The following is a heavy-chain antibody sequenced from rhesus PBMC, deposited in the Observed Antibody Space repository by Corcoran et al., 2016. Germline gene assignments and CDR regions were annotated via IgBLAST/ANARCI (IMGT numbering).Heavy chain of an antibody. V-gene: IGHV4S9*01. J-gene: IGHJ6*01. D-gene: IGHD2-21*01. CDR2: IYGNSGST. Sequence: QVQLQESGPGLVKPSETLAPTCAVPGGSISDSYHWNWIRPPPGKGLEWIGNIYGNSGSTSYNPSLKSRVTISKDTSKNQCFLKLSSVTAADTAVYYCASYCTGSGCYEYGLDSWGQGVVVTVSS. CDR1: GGSISDSYH. CDR3: ASYCTGSGCYEYGLDS.